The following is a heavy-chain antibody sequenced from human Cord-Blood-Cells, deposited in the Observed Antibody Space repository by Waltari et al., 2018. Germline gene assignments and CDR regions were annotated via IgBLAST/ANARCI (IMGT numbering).Heavy chain of an antibody. CDR3: ARVGPKLGIAY. V-gene: IGHV4-38-2*01. Sequence: QVQLQESGPGLVKPSETLSLTCAVSGYSISSGYYWGWSRQPPGKGVDGVGSVHQSGRTDDSPHLKSRVPMSVSPSKTQFSLKLSCVTAADTAGYYCARVGPKLGIAYWGQGTLVTVSS. CDR1: GYSISSGYY. D-gene: IGHD7-27*01. CDR2: VHQSGRT. J-gene: IGHJ4*02.